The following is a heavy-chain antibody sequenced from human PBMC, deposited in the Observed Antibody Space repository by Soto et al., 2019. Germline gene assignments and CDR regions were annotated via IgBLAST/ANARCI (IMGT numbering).Heavy chain of an antibody. Sequence: SETLSLTCTVSGGSISSGGYYWSWIRQHPGKGLEWIGYIYYSGSTYYNPSLKSRVTISVDTSKNQFSLKLSSVTAADTAVYYCARDGVVVAATPDRGYSYYYMDVWGKGTTVTVSS. J-gene: IGHJ6*03. CDR1: GGSISSGGYY. CDR2: IYYSGST. CDR3: ARDGVVVAATPDRGYSYYYMDV. V-gene: IGHV4-31*03. D-gene: IGHD2-15*01.